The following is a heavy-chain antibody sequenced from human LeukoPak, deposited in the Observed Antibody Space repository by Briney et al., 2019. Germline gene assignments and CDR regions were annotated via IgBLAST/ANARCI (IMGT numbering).Heavy chain of an antibody. J-gene: IGHJ4*02. D-gene: IGHD2-15*01. CDR3: ARDKGRNVIWTLEY. V-gene: IGHV3-33*01. Sequence: PGGSLRLSCAASGFTFSSYGMHWVRQAPGKGLEWVAVIWYDGSNKYNADSVKGRFTISRDNSKNTLYLEMNGLRADDTAVYYCARDKGRNVIWTLEYWGQGTLVTVSS. CDR2: IWYDGSNK. CDR1: GFTFSSYG.